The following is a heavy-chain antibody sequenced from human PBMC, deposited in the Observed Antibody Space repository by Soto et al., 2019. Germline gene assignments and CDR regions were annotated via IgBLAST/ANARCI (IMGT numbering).Heavy chain of an antibody. CDR3: ARSRGSYYSNFDS. D-gene: IGHD3-10*01. CDR1: ADTFTGYT. Sequence: QVQLVQSGAEVKKPGSSVKVSCKASADTFTGYTVNWVRQAPGQGLEWVGRVIPILGASNFAQKFQGRATISAYKSTDTAYMVLTGLTSEDTAVYYCARSRGSYYSNFDSWGKGTLVTVSS. CDR2: VIPILGAS. V-gene: IGHV1-69*08. J-gene: IGHJ4*02.